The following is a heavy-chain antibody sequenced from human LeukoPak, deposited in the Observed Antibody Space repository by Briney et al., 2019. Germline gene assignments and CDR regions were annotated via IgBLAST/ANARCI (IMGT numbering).Heavy chain of an antibody. V-gene: IGHV3-21*01. CDR1: GFTFSRYN. CDR3: AREGYVVRVAGDY. CDR2: ISSSSNYI. J-gene: IGHJ4*02. Sequence: GRSLRLSCAASGFTFSRYNMNWVRQAPGKGLEWVSSISSSSNYIYSAGSVKGRFTISRDNAKNSLYLQMNSLRAEDTAVYYCAREGYVVRVAGDYWGQGTLVTVSS. D-gene: IGHD3-10*01.